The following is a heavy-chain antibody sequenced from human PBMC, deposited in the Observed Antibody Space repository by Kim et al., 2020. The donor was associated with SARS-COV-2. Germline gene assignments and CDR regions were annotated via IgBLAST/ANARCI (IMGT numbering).Heavy chain of an antibody. D-gene: IGHD3-22*01. CDR3: ARDISGYPIDY. Sequence: THYSPSFQGHVTISADKSISTAYLQWSSLKASDTAMYYCARDISGYPIDYWGQGTLVTVSS. J-gene: IGHJ4*02. V-gene: IGHV5-10-1*01. CDR2: T.